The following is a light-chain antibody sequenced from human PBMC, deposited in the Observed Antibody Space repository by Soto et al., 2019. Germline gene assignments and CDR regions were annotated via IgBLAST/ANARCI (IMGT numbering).Light chain of an antibody. CDR1: QSISSHY. V-gene: IGKV3-20*01. Sequence: IVLTQSPGILSLSPGEGAKLSCRASQSISSHYLAWCQQRPGQAPRLLIYGASTRAAGIPDRFSGSGSGTDFTLTITRLEPEDSAVYFCQQYTGPPTTFGQGTRLEIK. J-gene: IGKJ5*01. CDR3: QQYTGPPTT. CDR2: GAS.